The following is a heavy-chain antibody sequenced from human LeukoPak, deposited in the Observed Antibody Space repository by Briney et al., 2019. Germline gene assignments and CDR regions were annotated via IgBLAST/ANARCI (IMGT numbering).Heavy chain of an antibody. CDR3: ARAINDYTVSPFDY. CDR1: GDSISSSSSY. Sequence: ASETLSLTCTVSGDSISSSSSYWGWIRQPPGKGLEWIGSIYYSGSTNYNPSLKSRVTVSVDTSKDQFSLKLSSVTAADTAVYYCARAINDYTVSPFDYWGQGTLVTVSS. J-gene: IGHJ4*02. CDR2: IYYSGST. D-gene: IGHD4-11*01. V-gene: IGHV4-39*07.